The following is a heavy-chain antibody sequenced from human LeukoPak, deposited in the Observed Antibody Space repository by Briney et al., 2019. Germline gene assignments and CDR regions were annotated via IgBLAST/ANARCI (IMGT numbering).Heavy chain of an antibody. J-gene: IGHJ3*02. D-gene: IGHD3-22*01. V-gene: IGHV1-18*01. Sequence: ASVKVSCKASGYTFTSYGISWVRQAPGQGLEWMGWISAYNGNTNYAQKLQGRVTMTTDTSTSTAYMELRSLRSDDTAVYYCARDVGAPMIVVVDDAFDIWGQGTMVTVSS. CDR1: GYTFTSYG. CDR3: ARDVGAPMIVVVDDAFDI. CDR2: ISAYNGNT.